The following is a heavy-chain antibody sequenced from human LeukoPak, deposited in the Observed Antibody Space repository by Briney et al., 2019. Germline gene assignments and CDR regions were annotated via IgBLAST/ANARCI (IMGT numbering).Heavy chain of an antibody. CDR2: ISGSSSYI. CDR3: ARRLAAAARSGIYYYGLDV. J-gene: IGHJ6*02. D-gene: IGHD6-13*01. Sequence: GGSLRLSCAASGFTFSSQAINWVRRAPGKGLEWVSSISGSSSYIYYADSVKGRFTISRDNAKNSLYLQMNSLRAEDTAVYYCARRLAAAARSGIYYYGLDVWGQGTTVTVSS. CDR1: GFTFSSQA. V-gene: IGHV3-21*01.